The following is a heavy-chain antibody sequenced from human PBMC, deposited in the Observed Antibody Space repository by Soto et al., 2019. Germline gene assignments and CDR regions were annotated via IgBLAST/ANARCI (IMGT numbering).Heavy chain of an antibody. D-gene: IGHD5-12*01. CDR3: AKDSGYDWDYYYGMDV. CDR2: ISSSSSTI. CDR1: GFTFSSYS. V-gene: IGHV3-48*02. Sequence: GGSLRLSCAASGFTFSSYSMNWVRQAPGKGLEWVSYISSSSSTIYYADSVKGRFTISRDNAKNSLYLQMNSLRDEDTAVYYCAKDSGYDWDYYYGMDVWGQGTTVTVSS. J-gene: IGHJ6*02.